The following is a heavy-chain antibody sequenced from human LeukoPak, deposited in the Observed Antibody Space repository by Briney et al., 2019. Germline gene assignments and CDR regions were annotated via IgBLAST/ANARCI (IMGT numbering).Heavy chain of an antibody. J-gene: IGHJ5*02. V-gene: IGHV1-2*04. CDR3: AREGSSWYGVDNWFDP. D-gene: IGHD6-13*01. Sequence: ASVKASCKASGYTFTGYYMHWVRQAPGQGLEWMGWINPNSGGTNYAQKFQGWVTMTRDTSISTAYMELSRLRSDDTAVYYCAREGSSWYGVDNWFDPWGQGTLVTVSS. CDR1: GYTFTGYY. CDR2: INPNSGGT.